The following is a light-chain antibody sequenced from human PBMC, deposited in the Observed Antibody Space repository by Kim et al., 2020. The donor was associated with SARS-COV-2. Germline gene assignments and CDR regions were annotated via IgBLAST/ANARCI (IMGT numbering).Light chain of an antibody. CDR1: QSGSKNY. V-gene: IGKV3-20*01. J-gene: IGKJ1*01. CDR3: QQYGSSPT. CDR2: GTS. Sequence: LSPGDRATLSCRASQSGSKNYLAWYQQRPGRAPTVLIYGTSNRATGSPDRFSGSGSGTDFTLTISSLDPEDFGVYYCQQYGSSPTFGQGTKVDIK.